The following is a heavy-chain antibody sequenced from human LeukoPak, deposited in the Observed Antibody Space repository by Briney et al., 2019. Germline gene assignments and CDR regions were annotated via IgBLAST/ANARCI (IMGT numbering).Heavy chain of an antibody. CDR3: ARDQGGPPYYYDSSGYYD. D-gene: IGHD3-22*01. J-gene: IGHJ4*02. V-gene: IGHV1-46*01. CDR2: INPSGGST. Sequence: ASVKVSCKASGYTFTSYYMHWVRQAPGQGLEWMGIINPSGGSTSYAQKFQGRVTMTRDTSTSTVYMELSSLNSEDTAVYYCARDQGGPPYYYDSSGYYDWGQGTLVTVSS. CDR1: GYTFTSYY.